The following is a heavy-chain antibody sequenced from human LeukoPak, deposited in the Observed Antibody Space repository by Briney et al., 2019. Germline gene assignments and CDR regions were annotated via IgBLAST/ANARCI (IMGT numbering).Heavy chain of an antibody. CDR2: ISYDGSNK. V-gene: IGHV3-30-3*01. CDR1: GFTFSNYA. Sequence: GGSLRLSCAASGFTFSNYAMHWVRQAPGKGLEWVAVISYDGSNKYYADSVKGRFTISRDNSENTLYLQMNSLRAEDTAVYYCARGRYYLDSWGQGTLVTVSS. CDR3: ARGRYYLDS. J-gene: IGHJ4*02. D-gene: IGHD4-17*01.